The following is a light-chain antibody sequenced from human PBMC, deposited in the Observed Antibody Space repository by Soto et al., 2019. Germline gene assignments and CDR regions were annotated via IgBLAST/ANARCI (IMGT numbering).Light chain of an antibody. CDR1: SSDVGGYNY. CDR3: SSYTSSNTRG. Sequence: QSALTQPASVSWSPGQSITIACTGTSSDVGGYNYVSWYQQHPGKAPKLMIYEVSNRPSGVSNRFSGSKSGNTASLTISGLQADHDADYYLSSYTSSNTRGFGGGNKLTV. CDR2: EVS. J-gene: IGLJ3*02. V-gene: IGLV2-14*01.